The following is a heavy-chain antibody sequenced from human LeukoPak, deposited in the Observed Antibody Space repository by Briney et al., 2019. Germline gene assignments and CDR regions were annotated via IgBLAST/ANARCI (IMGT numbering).Heavy chain of an antibody. D-gene: IGHD3-22*01. V-gene: IGHV3-23*01. Sequence: GGSLRLSCAASGFTLSSYAMSWVRQAPGKGLGWVSGISGSGDNTYYADSVKGRFTISRDNSKNTLYVQVNSLGTEDTAAYYCAKGSYYDSSGSFYFDYWGQGTLVTVSS. CDR3: AKGSYYDSSGSFYFDY. CDR1: GFTLSSYA. CDR2: ISGSGDNT. J-gene: IGHJ4*02.